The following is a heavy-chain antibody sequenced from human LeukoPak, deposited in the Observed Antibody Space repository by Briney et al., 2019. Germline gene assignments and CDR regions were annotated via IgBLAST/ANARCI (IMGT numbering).Heavy chain of an antibody. V-gene: IGHV3-7*01. Sequence: GGSLRLSCSASGFIFTDSWMSWVRQAPGKGLEWVANIRHDGSQTYYLDSVKGRFTISRDNAKNEVYLEMNNLRGADTAVYYCATGANLFQFWGQGTLVTVSS. CDR2: IRHDGSQT. CDR3: ATGANLFQF. D-gene: IGHD1-14*01. J-gene: IGHJ4*02. CDR1: GFIFTDSW.